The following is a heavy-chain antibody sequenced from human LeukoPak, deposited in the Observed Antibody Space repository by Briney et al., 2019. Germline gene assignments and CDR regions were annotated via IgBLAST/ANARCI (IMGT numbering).Heavy chain of an antibody. V-gene: IGHV1-2*02. D-gene: IGHD1-26*01. CDR1: GYTFTGYY. Sequence: ASVKVSCKASGYTFTGYYMHWVRQAPGQGLEWMGWINPNSGGTNYAQKFQGRVTMTRDKSISTAYLQWSSLKASDTAMYYCARHPLVGATMGDAFDIWGQGTMVTVSS. CDR2: INPNSGGT. CDR3: ARHPLVGATMGDAFDI. J-gene: IGHJ3*02.